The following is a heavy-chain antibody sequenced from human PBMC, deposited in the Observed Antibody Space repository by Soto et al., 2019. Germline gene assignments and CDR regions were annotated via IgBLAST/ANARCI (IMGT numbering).Heavy chain of an antibody. D-gene: IGHD2-2*03. CDR2: INPNSGGT. J-gene: IGHJ4*02. CDR1: GYTFTGYY. Sequence: QVQLVQSGAEVKKPGASVKVSCTASGYTFTGYYMHWVRQAPGQGLEWMGWINPNSGGTNYAQKFQGRVTMTRDTSISTAYMELSRLRSDDTAVYYCARCSGGLDRGKGESYWGQGTLVTVSS. V-gene: IGHV1-2*02. CDR3: ARCSGGLDRGKGESY.